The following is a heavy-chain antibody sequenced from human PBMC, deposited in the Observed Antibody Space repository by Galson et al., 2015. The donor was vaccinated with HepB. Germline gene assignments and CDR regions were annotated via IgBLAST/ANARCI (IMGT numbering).Heavy chain of an antibody. CDR3: ARDMITFGGVIGGTSDY. J-gene: IGHJ4*02. CDR1: GFTFSSYS. V-gene: IGHV3-21*01. Sequence: SLRLSCAASGFTFSSYSMNWVRQAPGKGLEWVSSISSSSSYIYYADSVKGRFTISRDNAKNSLYLQMNSLRAEDTAVYYCARDMITFGGVIGGTSDYWGQGTLVTVSS. D-gene: IGHD3-16*02. CDR2: ISSSSSYI.